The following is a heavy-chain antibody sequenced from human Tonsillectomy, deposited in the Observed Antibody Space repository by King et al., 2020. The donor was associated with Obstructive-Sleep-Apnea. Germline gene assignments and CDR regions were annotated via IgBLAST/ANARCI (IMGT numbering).Heavy chain of an antibody. CDR1: GFTFSSYA. V-gene: IGHV3-23*04. Sequence: VQLVESGGGLVQPGGSLRLSFAASGFTFSSYAISWVRQAPGKGLEWVAAISGCGCSTYYADSVKGRFTISRDNSKNTPYLQMNSLRAEDTAVYYCAKDQGNDAFDIWGQGTMVTVSS. CDR2: ISGCGCST. CDR3: AKDQGNDAFDI. J-gene: IGHJ3*02.